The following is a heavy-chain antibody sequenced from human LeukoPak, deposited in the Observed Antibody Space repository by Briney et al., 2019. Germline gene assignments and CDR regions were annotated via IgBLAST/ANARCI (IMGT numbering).Heavy chain of an antibody. D-gene: IGHD4-17*01. CDR2: ISSSRTI. V-gene: IGHV3-48*01. Sequence: GGSLRLSCAGSGFTFSSYSMNWVRQAPGKGLEWVSYISSSRTIYYVDSVKGRFTISRDSAKNSLYLQMNSLRAEDTAVYYCARDRYGDYVSDYWGQGTLVTVSS. CDR3: ARDRYGDYVSDY. J-gene: IGHJ4*02. CDR1: GFTFSSYS.